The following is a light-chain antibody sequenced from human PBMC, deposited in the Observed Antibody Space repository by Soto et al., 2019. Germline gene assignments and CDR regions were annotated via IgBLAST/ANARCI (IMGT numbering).Light chain of an antibody. J-gene: IGKJ4*01. CDR3: QQYYSYPPG. Sequence: AIRMTQSPSSFSASTGDRVTITCRASQGISSYLAWYQQKPGKAPKLLIYAASTLHSGVPSRFSGSGSGTDFTLTISCLQSEYFATYYCQQYYSYPPGFGGGTKVQIK. CDR1: QGISSY. CDR2: AAS. V-gene: IGKV1-8*01.